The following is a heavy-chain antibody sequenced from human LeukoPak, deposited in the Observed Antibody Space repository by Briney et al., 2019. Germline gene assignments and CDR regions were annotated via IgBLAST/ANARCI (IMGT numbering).Heavy chain of an antibody. Sequence: SETLSLTCTVSGGSITSYYWAWLRQPPEKGLEWIGSIYYTGSTYYTPSLKSGVTISIDTSKNLFSLNLSSVTAADTAVYYCARHRLEGDTFDIWGQGTMVTVSS. CDR2: IYYTGST. D-gene: IGHD3-3*01. CDR1: GGSITSYY. CDR3: ARHRLEGDTFDI. J-gene: IGHJ3*02. V-gene: IGHV4-59*05.